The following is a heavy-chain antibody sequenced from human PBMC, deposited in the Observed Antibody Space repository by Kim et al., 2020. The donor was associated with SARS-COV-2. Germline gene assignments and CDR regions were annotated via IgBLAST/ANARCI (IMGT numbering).Heavy chain of an antibody. CDR2: ISSSSSTI. D-gene: IGHD5-12*01. CDR1: GFTFSSYS. J-gene: IGHJ3*02. V-gene: IGHV3-48*01. CDR3: ARDFQGSTNAFDI. Sequence: GGSLRLSCAASGFTFSSYSMNWVRQAPGNGLEWVSYISSSSSTIYYADSVKGRFTISRDNAKNSLYLQMNSLRAEDTAVYYCARDFQGSTNAFDIWGQGTMVTVSS.